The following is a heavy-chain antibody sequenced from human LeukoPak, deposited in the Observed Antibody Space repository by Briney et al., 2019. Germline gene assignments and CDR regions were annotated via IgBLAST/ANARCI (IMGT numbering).Heavy chain of an antibody. Sequence: PSETLSLTCTVAAGSISSHYWSWIRQPAGKGLEWIGRIYTSGSTNYNPSLKGRVTMSVDTSKNQFSLKLSSVTAADTAVYYCAREKNYDILRFDPWGQGTLVTVSS. CDR2: IYTSGST. CDR3: AREKNYDILRFDP. CDR1: AGSISSHY. D-gene: IGHD3-9*01. J-gene: IGHJ5*02. V-gene: IGHV4-4*07.